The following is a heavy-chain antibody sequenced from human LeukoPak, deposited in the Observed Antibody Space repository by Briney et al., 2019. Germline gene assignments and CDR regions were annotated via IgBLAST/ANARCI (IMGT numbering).Heavy chain of an antibody. V-gene: IGHV3-30*04. Sequence: GRSLRLSCAASGFTFSSYAMHWVRQAPGKGLEWVAVISYDGSNKYYADSVKGRFTISRDNSKNKLYLQMNSLRAEDTAVYYCARGYVVVPAAMGYWGQGTLVTVSS. CDR1: GFTFSSYA. CDR3: ARGYVVVPAAMGY. D-gene: IGHD2-2*01. J-gene: IGHJ4*02. CDR2: ISYDGSNK.